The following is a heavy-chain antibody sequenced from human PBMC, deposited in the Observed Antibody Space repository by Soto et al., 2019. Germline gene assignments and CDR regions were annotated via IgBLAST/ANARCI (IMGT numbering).Heavy chain of an antibody. D-gene: IGHD2-15*01. CDR2: TNHRGNT. V-gene: IGHV4-38-2*01. Sequence: SETLSLTCVVSDYLITNGYFWGWIRQPPGKGLEWIGSTNHRGNTYSNPSLKSRITISVDTSKNQFSLNLSSVTAADSAVYFCKRGARGYVSYWGQGTLVTVSS. J-gene: IGHJ4*02. CDR1: DYLITNGYF. CDR3: KRGARGYVSY.